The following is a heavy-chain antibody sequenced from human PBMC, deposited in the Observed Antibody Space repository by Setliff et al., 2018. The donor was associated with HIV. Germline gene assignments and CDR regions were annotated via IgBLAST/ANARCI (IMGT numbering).Heavy chain of an antibody. CDR1: GYTFTNYD. V-gene: IGHV1-8*02. Sequence: GASVKVSCKPSGYTFTNYDINWVRQAAGQGLEWMGWMNPHSGKTGYAQEFQGRVTMTWDTSTSTAYMELSSLRSDDTAVYYCARTDRDPWGQGTLVTVSS. J-gene: IGHJ5*01. CDR3: ARTDRDP. CDR2: MNPHSGKT.